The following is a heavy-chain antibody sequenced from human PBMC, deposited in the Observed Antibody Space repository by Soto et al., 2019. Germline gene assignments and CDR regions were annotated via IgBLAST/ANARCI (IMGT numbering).Heavy chain of an antibody. CDR1: GGTFSSYA. V-gene: IGHV1-69*13. J-gene: IGHJ5*02. CDR3: ARDRWNYYDSSGYYLS. CDR2: IIPIFGTA. D-gene: IGHD3-22*01. Sequence: GASVKVSCKASGGTFSSYAISWVRLAPGQGLEWMGGIIPIFGTANYAQKFQGRVTITADESTSTAYMELSSLRSEDTAVYYCARDRWNYYDSSGYYLSWGQGTLVTVSS.